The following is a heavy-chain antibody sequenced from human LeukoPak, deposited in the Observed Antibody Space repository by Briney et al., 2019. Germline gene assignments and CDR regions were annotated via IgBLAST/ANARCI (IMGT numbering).Heavy chain of an antibody. Sequence: SETLSLTCTVSGGSIRSYYWSWIRQPPGKRLEWIGYISDSGSANYNPSLKSRVTISVDTPKSQFSLKLSSVTAADTAVYYCARHNPTRQGDISGRAFDYWGQGTLVTVSS. D-gene: IGHD3-22*01. CDR3: ARHNPTRQGDISGRAFDY. CDR1: GGSIRSYY. CDR2: ISDSGSA. V-gene: IGHV4-59*08. J-gene: IGHJ4*02.